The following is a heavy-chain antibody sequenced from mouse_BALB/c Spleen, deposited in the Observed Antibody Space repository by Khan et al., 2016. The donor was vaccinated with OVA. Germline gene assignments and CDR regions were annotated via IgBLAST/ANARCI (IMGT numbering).Heavy chain of an antibody. CDR2: TNPTNGRT. D-gene: IGHD1-1*01. J-gene: IGHJ2*01. CDR3: ARIKKLVATYFDY. Sequence: QVQLQQPGAELLKAGASVKMSCKASGYTFTSYWMHWVKQRLGQGLEWFAETNPTNGRTYYNEKFKSKATLTVDKSSSTAYMLLSGPTFEDSAVYYCARIKKLVATYFDYWGQGTTLTVSA. CDR1: GYTFTSYW. V-gene: IGHV1S81*02.